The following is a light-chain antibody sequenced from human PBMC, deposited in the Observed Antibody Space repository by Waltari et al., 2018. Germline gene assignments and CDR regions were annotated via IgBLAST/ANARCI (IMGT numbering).Light chain of an antibody. CDR2: WAS. V-gene: IGKV4-1*01. J-gene: IGKJ2*01. CDR3: QQYYSTPYT. Sequence: DIMMTQSPDSLAVSLGERATINCKSSQSILFTSNNKNYLAWYQQRPGQPPKLLIYWASTRESGVPDRFSGSGSGTDFTLPISSLQTEDVAVYYCQQYYSTPYTFGQGTKLEI. CDR1: QSILFTSNNKNY.